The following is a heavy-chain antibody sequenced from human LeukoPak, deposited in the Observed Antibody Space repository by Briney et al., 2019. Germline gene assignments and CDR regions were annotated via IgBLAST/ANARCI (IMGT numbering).Heavy chain of an antibody. J-gene: IGHJ4*02. Sequence: PSETLSLTCAVYGGSFSGYYWSWIRQPPGKGLEWIGEINHSGSTNYNPSLRSRVTISVDTSKNQFSLKLSSVTAADTAVYYCAGQFDSSGSYFYWGQGTLVTVSS. CDR2: INHSGST. D-gene: IGHD3-22*01. CDR3: AGQFDSSGSYFY. V-gene: IGHV4-34*01. CDR1: GGSFSGYY.